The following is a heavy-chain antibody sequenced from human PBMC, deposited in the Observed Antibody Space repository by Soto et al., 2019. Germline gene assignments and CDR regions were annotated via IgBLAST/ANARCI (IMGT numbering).Heavy chain of an antibody. V-gene: IGHV1-18*01. CDR3: AREDLGYSSSHTMADY. D-gene: IGHD6-13*01. CDR2: ISAYNGNT. J-gene: IGHJ4*02. CDR1: GYTFTSYG. Sequence: QVQLVQSGAEVKKPGASVKVSCKASGYTFTSYGISWVRQAPGQGLEWMGWISAYNGNTNYAQKLQGRVTMTTDTSTSTAYMELRSRRSDDTAVYYCAREDLGYSSSHTMADYWGQGTLVTVSS.